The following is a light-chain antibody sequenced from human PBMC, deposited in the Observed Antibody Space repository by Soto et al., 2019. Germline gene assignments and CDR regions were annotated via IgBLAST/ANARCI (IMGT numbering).Light chain of an antibody. CDR3: SSYTSSRLGV. Sequence: QSVLTQPASVSGSPGQSTTIPCTGTSSDVGGYNYVSWYQQHPGKAPKLMIYEVSNRPSGVSNRFSGSKSGNTASLTISGLQAEDEADYYCSSYTSSRLGVFGTGTKVTVL. J-gene: IGLJ1*01. V-gene: IGLV2-14*01. CDR2: EVS. CDR1: SSDVGGYNY.